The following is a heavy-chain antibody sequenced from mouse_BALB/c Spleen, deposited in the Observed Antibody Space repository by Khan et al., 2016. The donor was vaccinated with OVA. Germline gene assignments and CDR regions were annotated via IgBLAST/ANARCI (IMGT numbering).Heavy chain of an antibody. V-gene: IGHV14-3*02. CDR1: GFTFKNSY. Sequence: EVKLLESGADLVKPGASVKLSCTTSGFTFKNSYIHWVKQRPEQGLEWIGRIDPTNGNTKYNPKFKGTAAITPDTSSNQAYLQLTSLTSEDTASFYCACSRYGSRYDYAFDYWGQGTLVTVSA. J-gene: IGHJ4*01. D-gene: IGHD1-1*01. CDR3: ACSRYGSRYDYAFDY. CDR2: IDPTNGNT.